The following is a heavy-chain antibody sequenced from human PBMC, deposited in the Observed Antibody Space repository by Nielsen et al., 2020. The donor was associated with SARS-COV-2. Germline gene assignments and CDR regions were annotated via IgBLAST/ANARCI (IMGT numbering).Heavy chain of an antibody. CDR1: GFTFSSYA. CDR3: ARDPGIAAAGHFDP. Sequence: GESLKISCAASGFTFSSYAMHWVRQAPGKGLEWVAVISYDGSNKYYADSVKGRFTVSRDNSKNTLYLQMNSLRAEDTAVYYCARDPGIAAAGHFDPWGQGTLVTVSS. V-gene: IGHV3-30-3*01. D-gene: IGHD6-13*01. CDR2: ISYDGSNK. J-gene: IGHJ5*02.